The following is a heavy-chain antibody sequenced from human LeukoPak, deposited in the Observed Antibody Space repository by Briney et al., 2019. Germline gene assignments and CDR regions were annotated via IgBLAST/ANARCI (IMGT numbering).Heavy chain of an antibody. D-gene: IGHD3-22*01. CDR2: IYIGGST. CDR3: ARSWLNQPYNWIDP. Sequence: SETLSLTCSVSGVSISSYYWSWIRQPAGKGLEWIGRIYIGGSTNYNPSLKSRVTMSVDTSKNQFSLRLSSVTAADTAVYYCARSWLNQPYNWIDPWGQGTLVTVSS. J-gene: IGHJ5*02. V-gene: IGHV4-4*07. CDR1: GVSISSYY.